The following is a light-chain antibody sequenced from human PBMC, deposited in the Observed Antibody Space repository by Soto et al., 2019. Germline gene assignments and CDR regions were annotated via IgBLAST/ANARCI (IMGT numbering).Light chain of an antibody. Sequence: EIVLTQSPGTLSLSPGERATLSCRASQSVSSSYLAWYQQKPGQAPRLLFYGASSRATGVPDRFSGSGSGTEFTLTISSLQSEDFAVYYCQQYNNWPPVTFGGGTKVEIK. CDR2: GAS. V-gene: IGKV3-20*01. CDR3: QQYNNWPPVT. CDR1: QSVSSSY. J-gene: IGKJ4*01.